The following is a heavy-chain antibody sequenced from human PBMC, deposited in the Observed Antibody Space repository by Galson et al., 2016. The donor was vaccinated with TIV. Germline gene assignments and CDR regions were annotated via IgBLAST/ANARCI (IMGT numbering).Heavy chain of an antibody. Sequence: SVKVSCKASGGTFSSYAISWVRQAPGQGLEWMGGIIPIFGMTNYAQKFQGRVTITADESTSTIYMELSNLRSADTADYFCAIALDTSTNTAYFYYYGLDVWGQGTTVTVSS. V-gene: IGHV1-69*13. D-gene: IGHD5-18*01. J-gene: IGHJ6*02. CDR3: AIALDTSTNTAYFYYYGLDV. CDR2: IIPIFGMT. CDR1: GGTFSSYA.